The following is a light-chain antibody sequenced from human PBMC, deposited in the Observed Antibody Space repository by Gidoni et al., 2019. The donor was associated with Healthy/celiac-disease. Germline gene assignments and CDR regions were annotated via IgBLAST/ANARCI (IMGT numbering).Light chain of an antibody. Sequence: EMVLTQSRATLSLSPGERATPSCRASQSVSSYLAWYQQKPGQAPRLLIYDASNRTTGIPARFSGSGSGTDFTLTISSLEPEDFAVYYCQQRSNWPPLTFXQXTRLEIK. J-gene: IGKJ5*01. V-gene: IGKV3-11*01. CDR2: DAS. CDR3: QQRSNWPPLT. CDR1: QSVSSY.